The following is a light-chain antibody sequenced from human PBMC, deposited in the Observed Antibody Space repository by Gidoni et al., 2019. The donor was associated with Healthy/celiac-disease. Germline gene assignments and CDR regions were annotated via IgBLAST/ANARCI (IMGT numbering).Light chain of an antibody. V-gene: IGKV3-20*01. CDR1: KSVSSSY. J-gene: IGKJ4*01. CDR2: GAS. Sequence: DIVLTQSPGTLSLSPVASATLSCRASKSVSSSYLAWYQQKPGQAPRLLIYGASSRATGPADRFSGSGSGTDFTLTISRLEPEDFAVYYCQQYGSSPLTFGGGTKVEIK. CDR3: QQYGSSPLT.